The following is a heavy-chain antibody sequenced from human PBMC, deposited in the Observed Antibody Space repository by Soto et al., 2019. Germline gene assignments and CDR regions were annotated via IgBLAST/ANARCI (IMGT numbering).Heavy chain of an antibody. CDR1: GGSVSSGSYY. J-gene: IGHJ6*02. Sequence: PSETLSLTCTVSGGSVSSGSYYWSWIRQPPGKGLEWIGYIYYSGSTNYNPSPKSRVTISVDTSKNQFSLKLSSVTAADTAVYYCARGEADYCSGGSCYGHYYYGMDVWGQGTTVTVSS. CDR3: ARGEADYCSGGSCYGHYYYGMDV. V-gene: IGHV4-61*01. D-gene: IGHD2-15*01. CDR2: IYYSGST.